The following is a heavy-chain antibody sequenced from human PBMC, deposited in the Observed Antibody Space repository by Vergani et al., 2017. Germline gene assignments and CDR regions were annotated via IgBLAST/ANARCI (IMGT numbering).Heavy chain of an antibody. V-gene: IGHV3-48*04. Sequence: EVQLVESGGGLVQPGGSLRLSCAASGFTFSSYSMNWVRQAPGKGLEWVSYISSSSSTIYYADSVKGRFTISRDNAKNSLYLQMNSLRAEDTAVYYCAREFTGYSSSWLPFDYWGQGTLVTVSS. CDR1: GFTFSSYS. CDR3: AREFTGYSSSWLPFDY. CDR2: ISSSSSTI. D-gene: IGHD6-13*01. J-gene: IGHJ4*02.